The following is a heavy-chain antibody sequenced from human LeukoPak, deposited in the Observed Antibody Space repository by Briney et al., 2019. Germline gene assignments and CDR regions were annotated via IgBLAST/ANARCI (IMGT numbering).Heavy chain of an antibody. V-gene: IGHV4-30-4*08. CDR1: GGSISSGDYY. CDR3: ARMLLRFPTNWFDP. CDR2: IYYSGST. D-gene: IGHD3-3*01. J-gene: IGHJ5*02. Sequence: SETLSLTCTVSGGSISSGDYYWSWIRQPPGKGLEWIVYIYYSGSTYYNPSLKSQVTISVDTSKNQFSLKLSSVTAADTAVYYCARMLLRFPTNWFDPWGQGTLVTVSS.